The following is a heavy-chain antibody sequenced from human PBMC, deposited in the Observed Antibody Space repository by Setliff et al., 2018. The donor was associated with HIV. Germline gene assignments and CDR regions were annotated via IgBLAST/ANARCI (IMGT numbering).Heavy chain of an antibody. V-gene: IGHV4-59*04. CDR3: ARRYHDASGFYNS. D-gene: IGHD1-1*01. CDR1: GDSIGTYS. J-gene: IGHJ4*02. CDR2: IHYSRGS. Sequence: SETLSLTCAVSGDSIGTYSWHWLRQPPGKGLEWIGYIHYSRGSSYNASLKSRVTISLDTSKNHFSLKLSSVAAADTAVYCCARRYHDASGFYNSWGQGVLVTVSS.